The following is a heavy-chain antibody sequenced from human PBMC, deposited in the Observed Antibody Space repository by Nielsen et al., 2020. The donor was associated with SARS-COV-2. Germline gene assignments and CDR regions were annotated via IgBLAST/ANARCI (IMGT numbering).Heavy chain of an antibody. J-gene: IGHJ4*02. CDR2: IYYSGSA. D-gene: IGHD2-21*01. CDR1: GDSIGSYY. V-gene: IGHV4-59*08. Sequence: GSLRLSCFVSGDSIGSYYWSWIRQPPGKGLEWIGYIYYSGSANYNPSLKSRVTLSVDPSKNQFSLNLRSVSAADTAVYFCARQLGVISTKIDFWGLGTLVTVSS. CDR3: ARQLGVISTKIDF.